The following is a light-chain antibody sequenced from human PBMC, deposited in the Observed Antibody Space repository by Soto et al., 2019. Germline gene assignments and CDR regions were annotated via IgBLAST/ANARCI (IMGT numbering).Light chain of an antibody. Sequence: EKVMTQSPGSLSVSPGERAALSCRASQSVGSNLAWYQRKPGQAPRLLIYGASTRATGIPSRFSGSGSGTEFTLTISSLQSEDFAVYYCQQYNNRPPLTFGGGTKVEIK. CDR1: QSVGSN. CDR3: QQYNNRPPLT. J-gene: IGKJ4*01. V-gene: IGKV3-15*01. CDR2: GAS.